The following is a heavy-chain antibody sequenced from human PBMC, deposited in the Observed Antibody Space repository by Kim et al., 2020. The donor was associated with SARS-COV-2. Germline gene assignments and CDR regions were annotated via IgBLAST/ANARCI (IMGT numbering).Heavy chain of an antibody. CDR2: IIPIFGTA. CDR1: GGTFSSSA. Sequence: SVKVSCKASGGTFSSSAISWVRQAPGQGLEWMGGIIPIFGTANYAQKFQGRVTITADESTSTAYMELSSLRSEDTAVYYCARGSGSFLHWFDPWGQGTLVTVSS. V-gene: IGHV1-69*13. J-gene: IGHJ5*02. D-gene: IGHD1-26*01. CDR3: ARGSGSFLHWFDP.